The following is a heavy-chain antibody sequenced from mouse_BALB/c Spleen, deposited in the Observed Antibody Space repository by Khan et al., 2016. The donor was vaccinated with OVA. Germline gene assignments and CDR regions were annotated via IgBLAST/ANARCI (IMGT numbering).Heavy chain of an antibody. Sequence: QVQLKESGPGLVQPSQSLSITCTVSGFSLITYGVHWVRQSPGKGLEWLGVIWSDGSTDYNAAFISRLSITKDKSKSQVFFKMNSLQADDTAIYYCTRNSYRYDFTYWGRGTLVTVSA. V-gene: IGHV2-2*01. J-gene: IGHJ3*01. CDR2: IWSDGST. D-gene: IGHD2-12*01. CDR3: TRNSYRYDFTY. CDR1: GFSLITYG.